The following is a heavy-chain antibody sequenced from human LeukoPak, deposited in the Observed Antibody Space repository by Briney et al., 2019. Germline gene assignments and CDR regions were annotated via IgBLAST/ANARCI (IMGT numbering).Heavy chain of an antibody. CDR2: INPNSGGT. D-gene: IGHD3-22*01. V-gene: IGHV1-2*02. CDR1: GYTFTGYY. CDR3: ARDQGYSSGYYYLFDY. J-gene: IGHJ4*02. Sequence: ASVKVSCKASGYTFTGYYMHWVRQAPGQGLEWMGWINPNSGGTNYAQKFQGRVTMTRDTSISAAYMELSRLRSDDTAVYYCARDQGYSSGYYYLFDYWGQGTLVTVSS.